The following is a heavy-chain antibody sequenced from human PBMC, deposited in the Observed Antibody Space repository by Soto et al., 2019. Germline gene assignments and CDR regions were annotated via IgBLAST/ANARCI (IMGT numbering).Heavy chain of an antibody. CDR1: GFTFNNYA. D-gene: IGHD3-10*01. Sequence: EVTLLESGGGLVQPGGSLRLSCTASGFTFNNYAMTWVRQAPGKGLEWVSASSGGGDTTSYAASVTGRFTVSRDGSKSTLYLQMSSLRAEDSALYYCAKGRGGSGSLTPRVDFWGQGTLGTVSS. CDR3: AKGRGGSGSLTPRVDF. CDR2: SSGGGDTT. V-gene: IGHV3-23*01. J-gene: IGHJ4*02.